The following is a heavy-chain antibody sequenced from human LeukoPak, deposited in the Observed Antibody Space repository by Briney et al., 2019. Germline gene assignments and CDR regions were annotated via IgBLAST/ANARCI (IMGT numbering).Heavy chain of an antibody. CDR3: ARVLLSNYDFWSGYSNWFDP. D-gene: IGHD3-3*01. CDR1: GGSISSSNW. J-gene: IGHJ5*02. Sequence: SGTLSLTCAVSGGSISSSNWWSWVRQPPGKGLEWIGEIYQSGKTNYNPSLKSRVTISVDKSKNQFSLKLSSVTAADTAVYYCARVLLSNYDFWSGYSNWFDPWGQGTLVTVSS. V-gene: IGHV4-4*02. CDR2: IYQSGKT.